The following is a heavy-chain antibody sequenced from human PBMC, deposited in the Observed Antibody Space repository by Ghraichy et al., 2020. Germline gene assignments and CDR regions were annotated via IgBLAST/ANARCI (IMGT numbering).Heavy chain of an antibody. CDR3: AKDSLLVPATGTYFDY. V-gene: IGHV3-9*01. CDR2: ISWNSGSI. J-gene: IGHJ4*02. CDR1: GFTFDDYA. D-gene: IGHD1-1*01. Sequence: GGSLRLSCAASGFTFDDYAMHWVRQAPGKGLEWVSGISWNSGSIGYVDSVKGRFTISRDNARNSLYLQMNSLRAEDTALYYCAKDSLLVPATGTYFDYWGQGTVVTVSS.